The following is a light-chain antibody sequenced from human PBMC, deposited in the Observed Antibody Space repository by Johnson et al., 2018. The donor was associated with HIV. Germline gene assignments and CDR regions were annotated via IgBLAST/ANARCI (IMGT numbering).Light chain of an antibody. Sequence: QPVLTQPPSVSAAPGQKVTISCSGSSSNIGNNYVSWYQQLPGTAPKLLIYDNNKRPSGIPDRFSSSKSGTSATLGITGLQTGDEADYYCGTWDSSLSAHVFGTGTKVTVL. CDR2: DNN. CDR3: GTWDSSLSAHV. CDR1: SSNIGNNY. J-gene: IGLJ1*01. V-gene: IGLV1-51*01.